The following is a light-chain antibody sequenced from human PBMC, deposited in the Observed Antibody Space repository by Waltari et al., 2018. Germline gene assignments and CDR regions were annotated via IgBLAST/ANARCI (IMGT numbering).Light chain of an antibody. CDR3: ATWDDSLSAWV. CDR1: SSNIRRTY. CDR2: RNN. V-gene: IGLV1-47*01. Sequence: QSVLTQPPSASGTPGPRVTVSCSGSSSNIRRTYVNWYQQLPGTAPRLLIYRNNQRPAGVPDRFSGSKSGTSASLAISGLRSEDEADYYCATWDDSLSAWVFGGGTKLTVL. J-gene: IGLJ3*02.